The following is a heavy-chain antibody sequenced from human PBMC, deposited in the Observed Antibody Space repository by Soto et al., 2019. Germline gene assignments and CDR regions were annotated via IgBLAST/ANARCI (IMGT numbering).Heavy chain of an antibody. D-gene: IGHD3-10*01. CDR1: GFTFSSYA. CDR2: ISYDGSNK. CDR3: ARDRMVRGVIIGNYYYYGMDV. J-gene: IGHJ6*02. Sequence: GGSLRLSCAASGFTFSSYAMHWVRQAPGKGLEWVAVISYDGSNKYYADSVKGRFTISRDNSKNTLYLQMNSLRAEDTAVYYCARDRMVRGVIIGNYYYYGMDVWGQGTTVTVSS. V-gene: IGHV3-30-3*01.